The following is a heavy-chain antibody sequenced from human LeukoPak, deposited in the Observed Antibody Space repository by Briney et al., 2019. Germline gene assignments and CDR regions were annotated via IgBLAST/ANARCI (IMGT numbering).Heavy chain of an antibody. Sequence: PSETLPLTCTVSGGSISSSSYYWGWIRQPPGKGLEWIGSIYYSGSTYYNPSLKSRVTISVDTSKNQFSLKLSSVTAADTAVYYCARDRASGGYYHNWFDPWGQGTLVTVSS. J-gene: IGHJ5*02. CDR1: GGSISSSSYY. CDR3: ARDRASGGYYHNWFDP. D-gene: IGHD3-22*01. V-gene: IGHV4-39*07. CDR2: IYYSGST.